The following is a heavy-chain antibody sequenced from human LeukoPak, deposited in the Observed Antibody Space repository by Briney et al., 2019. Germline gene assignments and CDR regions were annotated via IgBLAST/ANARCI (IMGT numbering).Heavy chain of an antibody. CDR3: ARDNSVGDYAWWFDP. CDR2: IIPIFGTA. V-gene: IGHV1-69*05. D-gene: IGHD1-26*01. J-gene: IGHJ5*02. Sequence: AASVKVSCKASGGTFSSYAISWVRQAPGQGLEWMGGIIPIFGTANYAQKFQGRVTMTRDMSTSTDYMELSSLRSEDTAVYYCARDNSVGDYAWWFDPWGQGTLVTVSS. CDR1: GGTFSSYA.